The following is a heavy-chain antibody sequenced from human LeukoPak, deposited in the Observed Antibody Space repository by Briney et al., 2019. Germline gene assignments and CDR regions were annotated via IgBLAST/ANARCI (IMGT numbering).Heavy chain of an antibody. CDR3: GRHLYTGETGGPAATPFDF. CDR1: GYSFTSYW. J-gene: IGHJ4*02. Sequence: GESLKISCKGSGYSFTSYWIGWVRQMPGKGLEWMGIIYPGDSDTRYSPSFQGQVTISADKSISTAYLQWSSLKASDTAMYYCGRHLYTGETGGPAATPFDFWGQGTLVTVSS. D-gene: IGHD2-2*01. CDR2: IYPGDSDT. V-gene: IGHV5-51*01.